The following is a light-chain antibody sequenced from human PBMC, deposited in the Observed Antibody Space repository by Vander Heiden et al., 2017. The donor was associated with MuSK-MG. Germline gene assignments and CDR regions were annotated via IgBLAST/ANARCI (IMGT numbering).Light chain of an antibody. J-gene: IGKJ4*01. CDR1: QRVLNKY. CDR3: QQYGISLT. Sequence: ESVLTQSPGTLSLSPGERAVLSCRASQRVLNKYLAWYQQRPGQTPSLLIYGASKRAPGIPDRFRGSGSGTDFTLTINRLEPEDFAVYYCQQYGISLTFGGGTKVXMK. CDR2: GAS. V-gene: IGKV3-20*01.